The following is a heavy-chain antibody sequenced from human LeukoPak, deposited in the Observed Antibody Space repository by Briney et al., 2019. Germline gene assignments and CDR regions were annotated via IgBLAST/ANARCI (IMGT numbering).Heavy chain of an antibody. J-gene: IGHJ4*02. CDR1: GFTFSSYW. Sequence: GGSLRLSCAASGFTFSSYWMHWVRQAPGKGLVWVSRINSDGSSTSYADSVKGRFTISRDNAKNTLYLQMNSLRAEDTAVYYCARAGRYYDSSGYYRSGFDYWGQGTLVTVSS. V-gene: IGHV3-74*01. D-gene: IGHD3-22*01. CDR2: INSDGSST. CDR3: ARAGRYYDSSGYYRSGFDY.